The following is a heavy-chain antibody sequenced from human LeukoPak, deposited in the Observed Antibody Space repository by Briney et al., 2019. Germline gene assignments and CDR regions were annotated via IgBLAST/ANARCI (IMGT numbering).Heavy chain of an antibody. V-gene: IGHV1-2*02. D-gene: IGHD3-22*01. Sequence: ASVKVSCKASGYTFTGYYMHWVRQAPGQGREWMGWINPNSVGTNYAQKFQGRVTMTRDTSISTAYMELSRLRSDDTAVYYCAREPHYYDSSGSADYWGQGTLVTVSS. J-gene: IGHJ4*02. CDR3: AREPHYYDSSGSADY. CDR1: GYTFTGYY. CDR2: INPNSVGT.